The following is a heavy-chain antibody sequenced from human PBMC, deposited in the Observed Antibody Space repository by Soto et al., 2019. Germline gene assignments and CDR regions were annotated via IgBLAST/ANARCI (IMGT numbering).Heavy chain of an antibody. D-gene: IGHD1-26*01. J-gene: IGHJ4*02. CDR1: GYTFTSSD. CDR3: ARGRIVGAAFDY. CDR2: MNPNTGNT. Sequence: QVQLVQSGAEVKKSGASVKVSCKASGYTFTSSDINWVRQATGQGLEWMGWMNPNTGNTGYTQRFQGRVTMTRNISITTAYMELSSLRSDETAVYYCARGRIVGAAFDYWGQGTLVTVSS. V-gene: IGHV1-8*01.